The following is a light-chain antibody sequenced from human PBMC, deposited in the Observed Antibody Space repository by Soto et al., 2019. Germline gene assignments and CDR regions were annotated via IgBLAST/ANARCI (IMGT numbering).Light chain of an antibody. CDR3: QQYDNLLIT. V-gene: IGKV1-33*01. J-gene: IGKJ5*01. CDR1: QGISSY. Sequence: IQLTQSPSSLSASVGDRVTITCRASQGISSYLAWYQQKPGKAPKLLIYDASNLETGVPSRFSGSGSGTDFTFTISSLQPEDIATYYCQQYDNLLITFGQGTRLEIK. CDR2: DAS.